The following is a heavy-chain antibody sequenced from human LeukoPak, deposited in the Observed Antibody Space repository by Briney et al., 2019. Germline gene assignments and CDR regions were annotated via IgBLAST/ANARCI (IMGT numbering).Heavy chain of an antibody. V-gene: IGHV1-8*01. D-gene: IGHD3-22*01. Sequence: ASVKVSCKASGYTFTSYDISWVRQATGQGLEWMGWMNPNSGNTGYAQKFQGRVTMTKNTSISTAYMELSSLRSEDTAVYYCARGPTYYYDSSGYSGSRFDPWGQGTLVTVSS. CDR2: MNPNSGNT. CDR1: GYTFTSYD. CDR3: ARGPTYYYDSSGYSGSRFDP. J-gene: IGHJ5*02.